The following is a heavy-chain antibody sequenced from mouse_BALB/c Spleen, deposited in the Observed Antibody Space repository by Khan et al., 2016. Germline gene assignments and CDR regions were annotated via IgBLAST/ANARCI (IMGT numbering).Heavy chain of an antibody. CDR1: GYTFTDYA. CDR3: ARDGDDY. J-gene: IGHJ2*01. V-gene: IGHV1S137*01. CDR2: ISTYYGDA. Sequence: QVQLQQSGAELVRPGVSVKISCKGSGYTFTDYAMHWVKQSHAKSLEWIGVISTYYGDASYNQKFKGKATMTVDKSSSTAYMELARLTSEDCAIYYCARDGDDYWGQGTTLTVSS.